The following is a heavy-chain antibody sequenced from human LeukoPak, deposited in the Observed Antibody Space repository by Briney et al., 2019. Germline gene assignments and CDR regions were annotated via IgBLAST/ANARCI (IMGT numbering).Heavy chain of an antibody. J-gene: IGHJ4*02. CDR1: GFSLTTYG. V-gene: IGHV3-23*01. CDR3: AKDSHSGYFDY. Sequence: PGGSLGLSCAASGFSLTTYGMSWVRQSPGKGLEWVSGIGGYDHSTYYPDSLKGRFTISKDTSKNTLYLQMNSLTAGDTAVYYCAKDSHSGYFDYWGQGTLVTVSS. CDR2: IGGYDHST. D-gene: IGHD1-26*01.